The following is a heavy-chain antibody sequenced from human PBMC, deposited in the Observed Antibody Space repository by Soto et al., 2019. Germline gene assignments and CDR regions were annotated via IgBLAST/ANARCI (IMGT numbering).Heavy chain of an antibody. J-gene: IGHJ4*02. V-gene: IGHV4-30-2*01. CDR2: IYHSGST. CDR1: GGSISSGAFS. D-gene: IGHD4-4*01. CDR3: ARVRYSDNWHGLIDF. Sequence: SETLPLTCTVCGGSISSGAFSWSCIRQPPGRGLEWILYIYHSGSTYYIPSLRSRVAISMDRAKNHFSLHLSSVTAEDTAVYFCARVRYSDNWHGLIDFWGLGTLVTVSS.